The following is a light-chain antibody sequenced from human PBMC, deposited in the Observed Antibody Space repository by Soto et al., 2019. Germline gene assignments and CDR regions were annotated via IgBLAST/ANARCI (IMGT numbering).Light chain of an antibody. CDR3: PQYDNLPIT. CDR2: DAS. V-gene: IGKV1-33*01. CDR1: QDINNY. Sequence: DIQMTQSPSSLSASVGDRVTITCQASQDINNYLNCYHQKPGKAPKLLIYDASNLNTGVPSRFRGSRSGTAFTFTICSLRPEDVATYYCPQYDNLPITFGPGTKVEIK. J-gene: IGKJ3*01.